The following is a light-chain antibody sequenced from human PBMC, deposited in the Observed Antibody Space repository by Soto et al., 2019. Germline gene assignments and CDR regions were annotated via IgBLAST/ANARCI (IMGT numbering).Light chain of an antibody. Sequence: VLTQSPGTLSLSPGERATLSCRASQSVGSSYLAWYKQKPGQAPRVLIYGTSSRATGIPDRFSGSGSGTDLTLTISRLEPEDFAVYYCQQYTTSSWTFGQGTKVDIK. J-gene: IGKJ1*01. CDR2: GTS. CDR3: QQYTTSSWT. V-gene: IGKV3-20*01. CDR1: QSVGSSY.